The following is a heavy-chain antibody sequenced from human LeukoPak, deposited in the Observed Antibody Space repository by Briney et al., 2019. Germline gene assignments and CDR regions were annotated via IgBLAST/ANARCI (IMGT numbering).Heavy chain of an antibody. CDR3: ARVVGATLYYYYYMDV. CDR1: GGSISSYY. D-gene: IGHD1-26*01. CDR2: IYYSGST. V-gene: IGHV4-59*01. Sequence: PSETLSLTCTVSGGSISSYYWSWIRQPPGKGLEWIGYIYYSGSTNYNPSLKSRVTISVDTSKNQFSLKLSSVTAADTAVYYCARVVGATLYYYYYMDVWGKGTTVTISS. J-gene: IGHJ6*03.